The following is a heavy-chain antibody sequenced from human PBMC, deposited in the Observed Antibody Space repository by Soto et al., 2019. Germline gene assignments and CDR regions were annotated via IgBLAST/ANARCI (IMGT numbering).Heavy chain of an antibody. V-gene: IGHV3-74*01. CDR1: GFTFSRYW. CDR3: VRGGDYGGNNFDS. CDR2: INSDGSTT. D-gene: IGHD4-17*01. Sequence: VGSLRLSCAASGFTFSRYWTHWVRQAPGKGLVWVSRINSDGSTTNYADSVKGRFTISRDNAKNTLYLQMNSLRAEDTAVYYCVRGGDYGGNNFDSWGQGTLVTVSS. J-gene: IGHJ4*02.